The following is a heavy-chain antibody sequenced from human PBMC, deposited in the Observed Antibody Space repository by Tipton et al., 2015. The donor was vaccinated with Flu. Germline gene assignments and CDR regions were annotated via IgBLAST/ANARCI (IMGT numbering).Heavy chain of an antibody. CDR2: INHSGST. J-gene: IGHJ5*02. CDR3: ARAPAWGIAAAGSTIRGWFDP. D-gene: IGHD6-13*01. V-gene: IGHV4-34*01. Sequence: TLSLTCAVYGGSFSGYYWSWIRQPPGKGLEWIGEINHSGSTNYNPSLKSRVTISVDTSKNQFSLKLSSVTAADTAVYYCARAPAWGIAAAGSTIRGWFDPWGQGTLVTVSS. CDR1: GGSFSGYY.